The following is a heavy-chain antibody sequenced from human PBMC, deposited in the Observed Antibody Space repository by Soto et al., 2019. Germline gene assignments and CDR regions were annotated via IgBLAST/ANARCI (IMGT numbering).Heavy chain of an antibody. CDR1: GFTFSSND. CDR3: ATRPLLPGAP. V-gene: IGHV3-53*01. J-gene: IGHJ3*01. Sequence: EVQLVESGGGVIQPGGSLRLSCAAAGFTFSSNDMHWVRQAPGKGLEWVSLIYSGGSTYYADSVKGRFTISRDNSKNTLYLQMSSLRAEDTAVYYCATRPLLPGAPWGQGTMVTVSS. CDR2: IYSGGST. D-gene: IGHD3-22*01.